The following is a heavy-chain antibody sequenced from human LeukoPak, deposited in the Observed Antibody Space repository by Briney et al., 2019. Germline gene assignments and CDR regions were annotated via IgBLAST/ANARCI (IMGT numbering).Heavy chain of an antibody. CDR1: GYTLTELS. CDR3: ATALEGYSDSSGYSPFDY. Sequence: ASVKVSCKVSGYTLTELSMHWVRQAPGKGLEWMGGFDPEDGETIYAQKFQGRVTMTEDTSTDTAYMELSSLRSEDTAVYYCATALEGYSDSSGYSPFDYWGQGTLVTVSS. CDR2: FDPEDGET. V-gene: IGHV1-24*01. D-gene: IGHD3-22*01. J-gene: IGHJ4*02.